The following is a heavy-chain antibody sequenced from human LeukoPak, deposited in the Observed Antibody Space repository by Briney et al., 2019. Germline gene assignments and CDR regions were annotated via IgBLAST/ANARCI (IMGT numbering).Heavy chain of an antibody. CDR2: INHSGST. V-gene: IGHV4-34*01. Sequence: PSETLSLTCAVYGGSFSGYYWSWIRQPPGKGLEWIGEINHSGSTNYNPSLKSRVTISVDTSKNQFSPKLSSVTAADTAVYYCARHRYNWNDVHWGQGTLVTVSS. J-gene: IGHJ4*02. CDR3: ARHRYNWNDVH. CDR1: GGSFSGYY. D-gene: IGHD1-20*01.